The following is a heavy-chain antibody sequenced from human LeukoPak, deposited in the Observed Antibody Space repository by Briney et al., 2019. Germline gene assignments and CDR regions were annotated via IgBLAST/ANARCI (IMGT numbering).Heavy chain of an antibody. J-gene: IGHJ4*02. CDR1: GFTFSSYS. D-gene: IGHD6-13*01. Sequence: GGSLRLSCAASGFTFSSYSMNGVRQAPGKGLEWVSSISSSSSYIYYADSVKGRFTISRDNAKNSLYLQMNSLRAEDTAVYYCARDSSSDYDYWGQGTLVTVSS. CDR2: ISSSSSYI. V-gene: IGHV3-21*01. CDR3: ARDSSSDYDY.